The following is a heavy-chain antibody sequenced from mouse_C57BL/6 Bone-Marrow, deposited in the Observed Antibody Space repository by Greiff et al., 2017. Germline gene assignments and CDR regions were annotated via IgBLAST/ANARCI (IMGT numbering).Heavy chain of an antibody. CDR3: ARCLYGGYYEGLFAY. D-gene: IGHD2-3*01. V-gene: IGHV1-82*01. Sequence: QVQLQQSGPELVKPGASVKISCKASGYAFSSSWVNWVKPRPGKGLGWIGRIYPGDGATNYNGKFKGKATLTADKSSSTAYVQLMSLTSEDSAVYFCARCLYGGYYEGLFAYWGQGTLVTVSA. J-gene: IGHJ3*01. CDR2: IYPGDGAT. CDR1: GYAFSSSW.